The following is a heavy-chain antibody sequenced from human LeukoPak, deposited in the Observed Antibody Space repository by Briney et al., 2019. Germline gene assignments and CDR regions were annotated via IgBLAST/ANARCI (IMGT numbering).Heavy chain of an antibody. CDR1: GGSISSYY. V-gene: IGHV4-4*09. CDR2: IYTSGST. D-gene: IGHD3-10*01. Sequence: SETLSLTCTVSGGSISSYYWSWIRQPPGKGLEWIGYIYTSGSTNYNPSLKSRVTISVDTSKNQFSLKLSSVTAADTAVYYCARQSPWFGEPDVWGQGTTVTVSS. J-gene: IGHJ6*02. CDR3: ARQSPWFGEPDV.